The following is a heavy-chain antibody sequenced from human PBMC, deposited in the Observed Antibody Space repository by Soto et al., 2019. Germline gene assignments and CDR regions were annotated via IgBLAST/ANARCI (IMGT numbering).Heavy chain of an antibody. CDR3: AKDRDRYCSGGSCYSWNY. V-gene: IGHV3-23*01. CDR1: GFTFSSYA. CDR2: ISGSGGST. D-gene: IGHD2-15*01. Sequence: GGSLRLSCAASGFTFSSYAMSWVRQAPGKGLEWVSAISGSGGSTYYADSVKGRFTISRDNSKNTLYLQMNSLRAEDTAVYYCAKDRDRYCSGGSCYSWNYWGQGTLVTVSS. J-gene: IGHJ4*02.